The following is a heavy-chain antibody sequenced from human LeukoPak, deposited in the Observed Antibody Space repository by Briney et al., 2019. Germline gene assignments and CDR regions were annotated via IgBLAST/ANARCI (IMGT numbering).Heavy chain of an antibody. CDR3: ARGGAGGDYFDY. J-gene: IGHJ4*02. D-gene: IGHD3-16*01. Sequence: ASVKVSCKASGYTFTGYYMHWVRQAPGAGLEWMGWINPNSGGTNYAQKFQGRVTMTRDTSITTAYMQLSRLRSDETAVSVWARGGAGGDYFDYWGQGTLVTVSS. V-gene: IGHV1-2*02. CDR1: GYTFTGYY. CDR2: INPNSGGT.